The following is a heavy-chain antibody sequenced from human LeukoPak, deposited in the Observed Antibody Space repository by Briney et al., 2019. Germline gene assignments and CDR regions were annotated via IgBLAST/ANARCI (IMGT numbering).Heavy chain of an antibody. CDR3: ARPYSSGRAYYYYYMDV. V-gene: IGHV1-69*01. CDR2: IIPIFGTA. D-gene: IGHD6-19*01. Sequence: GSSVKVSCKASGGTFSSYAISWVRQAPGQGLEWMGGIIPIFGTANYAQKFQGRVTITADESTSTAYMELSSLRSEDTAVYYCARPYSSGRAYYYYYMDVWGKGITVTVSS. J-gene: IGHJ6*03. CDR1: GGTFSSYA.